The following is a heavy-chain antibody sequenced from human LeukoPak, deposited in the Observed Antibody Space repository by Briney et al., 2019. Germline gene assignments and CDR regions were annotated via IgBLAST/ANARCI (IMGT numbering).Heavy chain of an antibody. CDR2: ISAYNGNT. D-gene: IGHD3-10*01. J-gene: IGHJ5*02. CDR1: GYTFTSYG. V-gene: IGHV1-18*01. Sequence: GASVKVSCKASGYTFTSYGISWVRQAPGQGLEWMGWISAYNGNTNYAQKLQGRVTMTTDTSTSTAYMELRSLRSDDTAVYYCAGARDVLLWFGATPGWFDPWGQGTLVTVSS. CDR3: AGARDVLLWFGATPGWFDP.